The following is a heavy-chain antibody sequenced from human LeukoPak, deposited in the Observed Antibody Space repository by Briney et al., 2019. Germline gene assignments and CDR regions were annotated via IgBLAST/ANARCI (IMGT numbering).Heavy chain of an antibody. CDR1: GYTFTGYY. CDR2: INPNSGGT. V-gene: IGHV1-2*02. CDR3: ARDRGGYSRTSCYADYYYYYYMDV. D-gene: IGHD2-2*01. Sequence: RASVKVSCKASGYTFTGYYMHWVRQAPGQGLEWMGWINPNSGGTNYAQKFQGRVTITRDTSISTAYMELSRLRSDDTAVYYCARDRGGYSRTSCYADYYYYYYMDVWGKGTTVTVSS. J-gene: IGHJ6*03.